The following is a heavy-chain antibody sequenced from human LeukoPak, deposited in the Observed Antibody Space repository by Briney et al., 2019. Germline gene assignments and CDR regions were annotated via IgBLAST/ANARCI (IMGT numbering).Heavy chain of an antibody. CDR1: RGTFSSYA. Sequence: SVKVSCKASRGTFSSYAISWVRQAPGQGLEWMGGISPTFGTANYAQKFQGRVTITTDESTSTAYMELSSLRSEDTAVYYCGRASSGSYDYFGYWGQGTLVTVSS. V-gene: IGHV1-69*05. J-gene: IGHJ4*02. CDR2: ISPTFGTA. D-gene: IGHD1-26*01. CDR3: GRASSGSYDYFGY.